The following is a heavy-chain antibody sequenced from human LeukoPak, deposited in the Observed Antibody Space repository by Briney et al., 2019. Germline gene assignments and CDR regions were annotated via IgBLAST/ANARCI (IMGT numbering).Heavy chain of an antibody. CDR3: ARRAYYDILTGYSADDWYFDL. CDR2: IYYSGST. Sequence: SETLSLTCTVSGDSISSTLYYWGWIRQPPGKGLEWIGNIYYSGSTYYNPSLKSRVTLSLDTSKTQFSLKLSSVTAADTAVYYCARRAYYDILTGYSADDWYFDLWGRGTLVTVSS. D-gene: IGHD3-9*01. V-gene: IGHV4-39*07. J-gene: IGHJ2*01. CDR1: GDSISSTLYY.